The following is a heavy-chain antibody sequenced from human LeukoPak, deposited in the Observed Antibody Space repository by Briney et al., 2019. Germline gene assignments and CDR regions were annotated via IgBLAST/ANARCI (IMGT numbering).Heavy chain of an antibody. V-gene: IGHV3-30*04. D-gene: IGHD3-22*01. J-gene: IGHJ3*01. CDR2: ISYDGSNK. CDR1: GFTFSSYA. Sequence: PGRSLRLSCAASGFTFSSYAMHWVRQAPGKGLEWVAVISYDGSNKYYADSVKGRFTISRDNSKNTLYLQMNSLRAEDTAVYYCARVLNQVTTYGSSGYYDSGAFDVWGQGTVVTVSS. CDR3: ARVLNQVTTYGSSGYYDSGAFDV.